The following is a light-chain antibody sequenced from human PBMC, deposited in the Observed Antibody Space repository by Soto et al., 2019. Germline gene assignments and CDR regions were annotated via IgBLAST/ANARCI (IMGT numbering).Light chain of an antibody. V-gene: IGKV1D-12*01. CDR1: QHISTW. CDR2: AAS. CDR3: QQADSFPLT. J-gene: IGKJ4*01. Sequence: DILMTQSPSSVSAAVGDRVIIACRASQHISTWLAWYQQKPGEAPKLLIFAASRLQSGVPSRFSGSGSGTDFTLTINGLQPEDCQQADSFPLTFGGGTKVEVK.